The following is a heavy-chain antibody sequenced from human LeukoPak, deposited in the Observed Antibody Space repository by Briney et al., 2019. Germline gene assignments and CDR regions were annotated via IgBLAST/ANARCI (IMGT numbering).Heavy chain of an antibody. J-gene: IGHJ5*02. V-gene: IGHV4-39*01. Sequence: SETLSLTCTVSGGSMSSSNDYWGWIRQPPGKGLEWIGSIYDSESTYYNPSLKSRVTISVDTSKRQFSLKLSSVTATDTAVYYCARTHRGGGSCDTFDPWGQGTLVTVSS. CDR1: GGSMSSSNDY. CDR3: ARTHRGGGSCDTFDP. D-gene: IGHD2-21*01. CDR2: IYDSEST.